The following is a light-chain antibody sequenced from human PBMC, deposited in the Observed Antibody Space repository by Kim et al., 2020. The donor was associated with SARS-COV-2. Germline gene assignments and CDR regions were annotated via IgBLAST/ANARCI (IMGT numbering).Light chain of an antibody. V-gene: IGLV2-23*01. CDR1: SSDGGSYNL. Sequence: GQSVTISCTGTSSDGGSYNLVSWYQQHPGKAPILMIYEGSKRPSGVSNRFSGSKSGNTASLTISGLQAEDEADYYCCSYAGSSTVVFGGGTQLTVL. J-gene: IGLJ2*01. CDR3: CSYAGSSTVV. CDR2: EGS.